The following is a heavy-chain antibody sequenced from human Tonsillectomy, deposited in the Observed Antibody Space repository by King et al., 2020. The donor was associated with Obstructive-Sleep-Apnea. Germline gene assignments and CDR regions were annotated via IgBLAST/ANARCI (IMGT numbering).Heavy chain of an antibody. V-gene: IGHV1-3*01. J-gene: IGHJ2*01. CDR1: GYTFTSYA. D-gene: IGHD2-2*01. CDR2: INAGNGNT. Sequence: QLVQSGAEVKKPGASVKVSCKASGYTFTSYAMHWVRQAPGQRLEWMGWINAGNGNTKYSQKFQGRVTITRDTSASTAYMELSSLRSEDTAVYYCARGDHCSSTSCLYWYFDLWGRGTLVTVSS. CDR3: ARGDHCSSTSCLYWYFDL.